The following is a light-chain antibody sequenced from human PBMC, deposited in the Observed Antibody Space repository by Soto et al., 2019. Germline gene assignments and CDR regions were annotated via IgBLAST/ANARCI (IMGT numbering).Light chain of an antibody. CDR1: QSIGSE. CDR2: KAS. V-gene: IGKV1-5*03. Sequence: DIQMTQSPSTLSASLGDRVTITCRASQSIGSELAWYQQKPGKAPKLLIYKASSLESGVPSTFSGSGSGTEFSLTVSSLQPDDFATYYCLQYDNYPRTFGGGTKVDI. J-gene: IGKJ4*01. CDR3: LQYDNYPRT.